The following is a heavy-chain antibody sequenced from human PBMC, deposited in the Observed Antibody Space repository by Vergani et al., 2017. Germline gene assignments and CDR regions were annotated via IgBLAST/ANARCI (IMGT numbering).Heavy chain of an antibody. V-gene: IGHV3-23*01. CDR1: GFTFSNYA. D-gene: IGHD6-19*01. J-gene: IGHJ6*02. CDR3: AKDRDNGAAVAGFYFYYGLDV. Sequence: EVQLLESGGGLVQPGGSLRLSCAASGFTFSNYAMSWVRQAPGKGLEWSSLISGSGGTTNYEDSVQGRFTISRDTSKHTLFRKMNGPRAEDTAVYYGAKDRDNGAAVAGFYFYYGLDVWGQGTTVTVSS. CDR2: ISGSGGTT.